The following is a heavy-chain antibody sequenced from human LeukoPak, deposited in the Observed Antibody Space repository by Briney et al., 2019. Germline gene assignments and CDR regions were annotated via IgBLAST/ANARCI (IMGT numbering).Heavy chain of an antibody. D-gene: IGHD1-14*01. J-gene: IGHJ4*02. CDR3: ARDSESGYYFDY. CDR2: IYSDGST. CDR1: GFTVSTNY. V-gene: IGHV3-53*01. Sequence: GGSLRLSCAASGFTVSTNYMSWVRQAPGKKLEWVSDIYSDGSTFYADSVKGRFTISRDNSKNTLYLQMNSLRAEDTAVYYCARDSESGYYFDYWGQGTLVTVSS.